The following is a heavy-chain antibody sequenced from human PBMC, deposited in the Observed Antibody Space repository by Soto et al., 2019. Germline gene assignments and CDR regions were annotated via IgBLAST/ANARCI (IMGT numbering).Heavy chain of an antibody. CDR2: ISYDGSNK. CDR3: ARDEVRFSWAYGMDV. V-gene: IGHV3-30-3*01. Sequence: QVQLVESGGGVVQPGRSLRLSCAASGFTFSSYAMHWVRQAPGKGLEWVAVISYDGSNKYYADSAKGRFTISSDNFKNSPYLQMNSLRAEDTAVYYCARDEVRFSWAYGMDVWGQGTRVTVSS. J-gene: IGHJ6*02. CDR1: GFTFSSYA. D-gene: IGHD3-3*01.